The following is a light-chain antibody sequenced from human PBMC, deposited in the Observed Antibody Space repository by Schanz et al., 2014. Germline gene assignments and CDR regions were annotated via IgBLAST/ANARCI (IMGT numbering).Light chain of an antibody. Sequence: QSALTQPRSVSGSPGQSVTISCAGTSSDVGGHNYVSWYQQHPGKAPKLIIYDVSVRPSGVPDRFSDSKSGTSASLAISGLRFEDEADYFCAAWDDSLSGPVFGGGTKLTVL. CDR2: DVS. CDR3: AAWDDSLSGPV. J-gene: IGLJ3*02. V-gene: IGLV2-11*01. CDR1: SSDVGGHNY.